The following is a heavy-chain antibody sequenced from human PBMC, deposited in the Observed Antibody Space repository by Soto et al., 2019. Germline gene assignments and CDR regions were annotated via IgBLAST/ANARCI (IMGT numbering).Heavy chain of an antibody. CDR1: GFSLSSTRVA. J-gene: IGHJ4*02. Sequence: SGPTLVNPTQTLTLTCTFSGFSLSSTRVAVGWIRQPPGKALEWLALIYWDDDKRYSPFLKSRLTITKDTSKNQVVLTMTNMDPVDTATYFCAHSVVAGLGYYFDYWGQGTLVTVSS. CDR2: IYWDDDK. CDR3: AHSVVAGLGYYFDY. V-gene: IGHV2-5*02. D-gene: IGHD6-19*01.